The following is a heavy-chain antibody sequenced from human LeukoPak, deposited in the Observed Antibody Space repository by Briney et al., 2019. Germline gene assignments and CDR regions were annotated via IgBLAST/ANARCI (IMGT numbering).Heavy chain of an antibody. J-gene: IGHJ5*02. Sequence: GASVKVSCKASGYTFTSCAMNWVRQAPGQGLEWMGWINTNTGNPTYAQGFTGRFVFSLDTSVSTAYPQISSLKAEDTAVYYCARPGIAAAGTSNNWFDPWGQGTLVTVSS. CDR1: GYTFTSCA. CDR3: ARPGIAAAGTSNNWFDP. D-gene: IGHD6-13*01. V-gene: IGHV7-4-1*02. CDR2: INTNTGNP.